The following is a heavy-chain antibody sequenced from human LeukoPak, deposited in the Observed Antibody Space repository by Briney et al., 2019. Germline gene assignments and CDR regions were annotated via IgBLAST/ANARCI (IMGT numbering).Heavy chain of an antibody. J-gene: IGHJ4*02. CDR3: ARGGPSYYDSSGYFDY. V-gene: IGHV4-59*07. CDR2: IYYSGST. CDR1: GGFINRYY. Sequence: PSDTLSLTCTVSGGFINRYYWSWLRQPPGKGLEWIGYIYYSGSTNYTPSLKSRVTISVDTSKNQFYLKLSSVTAADTAVYYCARGGPSYYDSSGYFDYWGQGTLVTVSS. D-gene: IGHD3-22*01.